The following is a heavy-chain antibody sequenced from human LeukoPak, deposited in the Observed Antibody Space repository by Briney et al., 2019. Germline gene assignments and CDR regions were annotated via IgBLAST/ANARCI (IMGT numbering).Heavy chain of an antibody. CDR2: ISYDGSNK. CDR3: ARGGDSSGYEGRFDP. J-gene: IGHJ5*02. V-gene: IGHV3-30*04. CDR1: GFTFSSYA. Sequence: GGSLRLSCAASGFTFSSYAMHWVRQAPGKGLEWVAVISYDGSNKYYADSVKGRFTISRDNSKNTLYLQMNSLRAEDTAVYYCARGGDSSGYEGRFDPWGQGTLVTVSS. D-gene: IGHD3-22*01.